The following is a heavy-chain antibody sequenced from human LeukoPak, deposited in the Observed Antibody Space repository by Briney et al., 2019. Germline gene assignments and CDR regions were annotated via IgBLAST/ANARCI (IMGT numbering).Heavy chain of an antibody. CDR2: INHSGST. V-gene: IGHV4-34*01. J-gene: IGHJ4*02. Sequence: SETLSLTCAVYGGSFSGYYWSWIRQPPGKGLEWIGEINHSGSTNYNPSLKSRVTISVDTSKNQFSLKLSSVTAADTAVYYCASYNYDSSGYFRYFDYWGQGTLVTVSS. D-gene: IGHD3-22*01. CDR3: ASYNYDSSGYFRYFDY. CDR1: GGSFSGYY.